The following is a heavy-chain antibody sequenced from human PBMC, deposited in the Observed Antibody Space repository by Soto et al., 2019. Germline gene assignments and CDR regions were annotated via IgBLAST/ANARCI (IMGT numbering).Heavy chain of an antibody. CDR1: GGSISSSSYY. V-gene: IGHV4-39*01. J-gene: IGHJ4*02. CDR3: ARIVGANADY. CDR2: IYYSGST. D-gene: IGHD1-26*01. Sequence: SETRSLTCTVSGGSISSSSYYWGWIRQPPGKGLEWIGSIYYSGSTYYNPSLKSRVTISVDTSKNQFSLKLSSVTAADTAVYYCARIVGANADYWGQGTLVTVSS.